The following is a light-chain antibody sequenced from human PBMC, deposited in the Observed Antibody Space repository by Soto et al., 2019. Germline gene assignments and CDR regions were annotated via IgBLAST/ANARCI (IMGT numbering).Light chain of an antibody. V-gene: IGKV3-11*01. CDR1: QSVSSY. Sequence: EIVLTQSPATLSLSPGERATLSCRASQSVSSYLAWYQQKPFQAPRLLIYDASNRATGIPARFSGSGSVADFTLNISSLEPEDFAVYYCQKRNPWPRTFGQGTKVEIK. J-gene: IGKJ1*01. CDR3: QKRNPWPRT. CDR2: DAS.